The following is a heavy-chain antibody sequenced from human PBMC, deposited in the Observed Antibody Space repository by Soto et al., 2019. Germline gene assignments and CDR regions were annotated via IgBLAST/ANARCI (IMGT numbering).Heavy chain of an antibody. D-gene: IGHD2-8*01. Sequence: QVQLVESGGGVVQPGRSLRLSCAASGFTFSSYGMHWVRQPPGKGLEWVAVISYDGNNKYYGDSVKGRFTISRDDSKNTVFLEMNSLRDEDTAVYYCAKDARPCTSGVCLHNWVDPWGQGTLVTVSS. J-gene: IGHJ5*02. CDR1: GFTFSSYG. V-gene: IGHV3-30*18. CDR3: AKDARPCTSGVCLHNWVDP. CDR2: ISYDGNNK.